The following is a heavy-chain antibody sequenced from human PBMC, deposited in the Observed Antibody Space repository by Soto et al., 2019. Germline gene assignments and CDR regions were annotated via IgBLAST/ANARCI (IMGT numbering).Heavy chain of an antibody. J-gene: IGHJ4*02. Sequence: PWGSLRLSCAASGFTFSSYSMNWVRQAPGKGLEWVSSISSSSSYIYYADSVKGRFTISRDNAKNSLYLQMNSLRAEDTAVYYCAREGSGYDYVPFDYWGQGTLVTVSS. V-gene: IGHV3-21*01. CDR3: AREGSGYDYVPFDY. CDR1: GFTFSSYS. CDR2: ISSSSSYI. D-gene: IGHD5-12*01.